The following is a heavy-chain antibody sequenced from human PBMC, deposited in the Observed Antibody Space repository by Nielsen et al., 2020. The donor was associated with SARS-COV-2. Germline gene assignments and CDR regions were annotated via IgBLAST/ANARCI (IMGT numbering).Heavy chain of an antibody. J-gene: IGHJ3*02. D-gene: IGHD6-13*01. V-gene: IGHV3-13*01. Sequence: GGSLRLSCAASGFTFSSYDMHWVRQATGKGLEWVSAIGTAGDTYYPGSVKGRFTISRENAKNSLYLQMNSLRAGDTAVYYCARERSSSWYGAFDIWGQGTMVTVSS. CDR2: IGTAGDT. CDR1: GFTFSSYD. CDR3: ARERSSSWYGAFDI.